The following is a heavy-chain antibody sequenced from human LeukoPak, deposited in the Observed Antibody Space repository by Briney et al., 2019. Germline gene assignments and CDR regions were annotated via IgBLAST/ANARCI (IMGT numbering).Heavy chain of an antibody. V-gene: IGHV3-30*02. Sequence: PGGSLRLSCAASGFTFSSYGMHWVRQAPGKGLEWVAFIRYDGSNKYYADSVKGRFTISRDNSKNTLYLQMNSLRAEDTAVYYCAKEKTGYSSSWYEFDYWGQGTLVTVSS. CDR1: GFTFSSYG. CDR3: AKEKTGYSSSWYEFDY. CDR2: IRYDGSNK. J-gene: IGHJ4*02. D-gene: IGHD6-13*01.